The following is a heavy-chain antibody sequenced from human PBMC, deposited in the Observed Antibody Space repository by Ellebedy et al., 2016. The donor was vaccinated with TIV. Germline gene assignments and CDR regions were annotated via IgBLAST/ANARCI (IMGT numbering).Heavy chain of an antibody. J-gene: IGHJ4*02. CDR3: VKEDGFSSGRPLDY. D-gene: IGHD6-19*01. V-gene: IGHV3-30*18. Sequence: GESLKISCAASGFPFSSFWMSWVRQAPGKGLEWVALISYDGSNISYGDSVKGRFTISRDDSNDTLYLQMNSLRPEDTSVYYCVKEDGFSSGRPLDYWGQGTLVSVSS. CDR2: ISYDGSNI. CDR1: GFPFSSFW.